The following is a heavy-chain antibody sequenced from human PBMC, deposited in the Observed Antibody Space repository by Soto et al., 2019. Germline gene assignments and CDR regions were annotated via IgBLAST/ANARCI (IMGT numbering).Heavy chain of an antibody. D-gene: IGHD3-16*01. CDR1: GYSFNRYY. CDR3: AREGFDYVLRHGMDV. J-gene: IGHJ6*02. Sequence: QVQLVQSGAELQKPGASVRISCKASGYSFNRYYMHWMRQAPGQGLEWMGIINPTGGATTYAQKFQGRITLTGDPSTSTVYMELRSLRPEDTAVYFCAREGFDYVLRHGMDVWGQGTPVTVSS. CDR2: INPTGGAT. V-gene: IGHV1-46*02.